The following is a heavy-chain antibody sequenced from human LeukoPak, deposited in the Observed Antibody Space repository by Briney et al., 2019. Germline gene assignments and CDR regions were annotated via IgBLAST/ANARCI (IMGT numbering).Heavy chain of an antibody. J-gene: IGHJ4*02. CDR1: GFTFHGYA. Sequence: PGGSLRLSCAASGFTFHGYAMHWVRQAPGKGLEWVSGLSWNGGNIGYAESVRGRFTISRDNAGNSLYLQMNSLRPEDTALYYCAKALGSTVTTRTYFDYWGQGTLVTVSS. D-gene: IGHD4-17*01. CDR2: LSWNGGNI. CDR3: AKALGSTVTTRTYFDY. V-gene: IGHV3-9*01.